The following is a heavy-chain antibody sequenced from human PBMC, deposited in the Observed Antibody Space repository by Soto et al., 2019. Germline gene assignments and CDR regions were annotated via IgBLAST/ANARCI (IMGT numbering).Heavy chain of an antibody. Sequence: GGSLRLSCTTSGFSFASFALTWVRQAPGQGLEWVATIVGSDAKTHYADSVKGRFTISRDNSKNTLSLQMNSVRPEDTAVYFCVKAIIAARPWETNVSKSALDVWGQGTTVTVSS. V-gene: IGHV3-23*01. CDR2: IVGSDAKT. CDR3: VKAIIAARPWETNVSKSALDV. CDR1: GFSFASFA. D-gene: IGHD6-6*01. J-gene: IGHJ6*02.